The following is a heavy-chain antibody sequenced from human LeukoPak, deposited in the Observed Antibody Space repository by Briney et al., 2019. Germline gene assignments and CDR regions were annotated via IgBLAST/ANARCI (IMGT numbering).Heavy chain of an antibody. CDR2: IVVGSGNT. D-gene: IGHD4/OR15-4a*01. CDR3: VKESGFMVAPNSAFDI. Sequence: TSVKVSCKASGFTFTSSAMQWVRQARGQRLEWIGWIVVGSGNTNYAQKFQERVTITRDMSTSTAYMELSSLRSEDTAVYYCVKESGFMVAPNSAFDIWGQGTMVTVSS. CDR1: GFTFTSSA. J-gene: IGHJ3*02. V-gene: IGHV1-58*02.